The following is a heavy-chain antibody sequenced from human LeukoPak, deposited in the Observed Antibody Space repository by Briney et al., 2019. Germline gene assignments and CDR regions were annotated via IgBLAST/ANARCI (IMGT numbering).Heavy chain of an antibody. V-gene: IGHV1-18*01. Sequence: ASVKVSCKASGYIFTSYGISWVRQAPGQGLEWMGWISAYNGNTNYAQNLQDRVTMTTDTSTTTVYMELRSLRSDDTALYYCARRGAAPDFDYWGQGTLVTVSS. CDR2: ISAYNGNT. D-gene: IGHD2-15*01. J-gene: IGHJ4*02. CDR3: ARRGAAPDFDY. CDR1: GYIFTSYG.